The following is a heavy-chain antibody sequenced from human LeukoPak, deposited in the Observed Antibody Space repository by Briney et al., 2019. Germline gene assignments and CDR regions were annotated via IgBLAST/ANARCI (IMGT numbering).Heavy chain of an antibody. D-gene: IGHD3-22*01. CDR2: ISSSGSTI. CDR1: GFTFSDYY. CDR3: ARPSFSSGSYFDH. J-gene: IGHJ4*02. Sequence: AGGSLRLSCAASGFTFSDYYMSWIRQAPGKGLEWVSYISSSGSTIYYADSVKGRFTISRDNAKNSLYLQMNSLSGEDTAVYFCARPSFSSGSYFDHWGQGTLVIVSS. V-gene: IGHV3-11*04.